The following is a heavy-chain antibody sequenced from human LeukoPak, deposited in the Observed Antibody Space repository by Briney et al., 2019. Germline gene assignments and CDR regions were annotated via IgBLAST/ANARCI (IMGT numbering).Heavy chain of an antibody. CDR1: GFTFSNYY. J-gene: IGHJ5*02. CDR3: LRDIGVPDAMGRGGWLGL. V-gene: IGHV3-11*04. D-gene: IGHD1-26*01. CDR2: ISSSGSHI. Sequence: PGGSLRLSCVASGFTFSNYYMSWIRQAPGKGLEWVSYISSSGSHIYYADSVKGRFTISRDNAKNSLYLQMKSLRAEDTAVCYCLRDIGVPDAMGRGGWLGLWGQGNLVTVSS.